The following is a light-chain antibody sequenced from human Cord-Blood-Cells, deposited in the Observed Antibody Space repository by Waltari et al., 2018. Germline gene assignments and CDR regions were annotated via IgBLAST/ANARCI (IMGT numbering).Light chain of an antibody. Sequence: QSALTQPASVSGSPGQSITISCTGTTSDVGSSNLVSWYQHHPGKAPKLMIDEVTKLPSGVSNRFSGSKSGNTASLTISGLQAEYEADYYCCSYAGSSTFVFGTGTKVTVL. CDR1: TSDVGSSNL. CDR3: CSYAGSSTFV. CDR2: EVT. V-gene: IGLV2-23*02. J-gene: IGLJ1*01.